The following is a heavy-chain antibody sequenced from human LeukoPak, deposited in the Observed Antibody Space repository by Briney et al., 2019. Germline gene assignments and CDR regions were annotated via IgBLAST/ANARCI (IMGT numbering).Heavy chain of an antibody. D-gene: IGHD3-3*01. V-gene: IGHV4-4*07. CDR3: ARVYYGYYYMDV. J-gene: IGHJ6*03. CDR1: GGSISGYY. Sequence: SEPLSLTCTVSGGSISGYYWSWIRQPAGNGLAWTGRIYTSGGTNYNPSLKSRVTMSVDTSKNQFSLKLSSVTAADTAVYYCARVYYGYYYMDVWGKGTTVTVSS. CDR2: IYTSGGT.